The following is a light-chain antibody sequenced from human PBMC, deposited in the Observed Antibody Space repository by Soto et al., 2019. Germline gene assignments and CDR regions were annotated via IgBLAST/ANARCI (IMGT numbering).Light chain of an antibody. CDR3: QQSYSTPYT. V-gene: IGKV1-39*01. Sequence: DIQSTQSPSSLSSSVGDRVTITCLSSQSISSYLNWYQQRPGKAPKLLIFAASNLQSGVPSRFSGSGSGTDFTLTISSLQAEDFATYYCQQSYSTPYTFGQGTKVGIK. CDR2: AAS. CDR1: QSISSY. J-gene: IGKJ2*01.